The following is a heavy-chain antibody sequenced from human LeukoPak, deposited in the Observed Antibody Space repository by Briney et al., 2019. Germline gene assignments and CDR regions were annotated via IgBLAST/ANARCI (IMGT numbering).Heavy chain of an antibody. J-gene: IGHJ1*01. D-gene: IGHD6-19*01. CDR1: GYTFTSYY. Sequence: GASVKVSCKASGYTFTSYYMHWVRQAPGQGLEWMGIINPSGGSTSYAQKFQGRVTMTRDTSTSTVYMELSSLRSEDTAVYYCARAYRPSIAVAGTSDFQHWGQGTLVTVSS. CDR3: ARAYRPSIAVAGTSDFQH. V-gene: IGHV1-46*01. CDR2: INPSGGST.